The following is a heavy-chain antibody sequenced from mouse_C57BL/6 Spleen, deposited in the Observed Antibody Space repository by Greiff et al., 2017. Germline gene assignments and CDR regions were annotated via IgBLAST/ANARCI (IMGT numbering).Heavy chain of an antibody. V-gene: IGHV5-4*01. CDR3: ARALYGSSPWFAY. CDR1: GFTFSSYA. CDR2: ISDGGSYT. J-gene: IGHJ3*01. Sequence: RVESGGGLVKPGGSLKLSCAASGFTFSSYAMSWVRQTPEKRLEWVATISDGGSYTYYPDNVKGRFTISRDNAKNNLYLQMSHLKSEDTAMYYCARALYGSSPWFAYWGQGTLVTVSA. D-gene: IGHD1-1*01.